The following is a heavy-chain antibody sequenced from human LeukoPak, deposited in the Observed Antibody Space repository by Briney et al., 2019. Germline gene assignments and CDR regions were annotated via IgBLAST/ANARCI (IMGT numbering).Heavy chain of an antibody. CDR2: IYYSGST. CDR3: ARQRVGATMDY. D-gene: IGHD1-26*01. CDR1: GGSISSSSYY. Sequence: SETLSLTCTVSGGSISSSSYYWGWIRQPPGKGLEWIGSIYYSGSTYYNPSLKSRVTISVDTSKNQFSLKLSSVTAADTAVYYCARQRVGATMDYWGQGTLATVSS. J-gene: IGHJ4*02. V-gene: IGHV4-39*01.